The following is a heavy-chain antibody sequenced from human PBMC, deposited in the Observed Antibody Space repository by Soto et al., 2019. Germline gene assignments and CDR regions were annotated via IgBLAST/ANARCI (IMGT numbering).Heavy chain of an antibody. V-gene: IGHV1-46*01. CDR3: ARGTYIRDYYYYGMDV. J-gene: IGHJ6*02. CDR1: GYTFSNYA. D-gene: IGHD2-2*02. Sequence: ASVKVSCKASGYTFSNYAMHWGRQAPGQGLEWMGIINPSGGSTSYAQKFQGRVTMTRDTSTSTVYMELSSLRSEDTAVYYCARGTYIRDYYYYGMDVWGQGTTVTVSS. CDR2: INPSGGST.